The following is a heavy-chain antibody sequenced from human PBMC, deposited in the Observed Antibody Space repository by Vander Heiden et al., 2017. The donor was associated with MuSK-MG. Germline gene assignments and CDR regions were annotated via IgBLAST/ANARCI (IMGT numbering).Heavy chain of an antibody. CDR3: ARDVLA. V-gene: IGHV1-46*01. D-gene: IGHD3-10*02. CDR2: INPSDGST. J-gene: IGHJ5*02. CDR1: GYSFSSSH. Sequence: QVQLVQSGAEVKKPGASVNVSRKASGYSFSSSHVHWVRQAPGQGPEWRGIINPSDGSTNYAQKFQGRVTLSRDTSTSTVYMEVRSLTSEDAAVYYCARDVLAWGQGTLVTVSS.